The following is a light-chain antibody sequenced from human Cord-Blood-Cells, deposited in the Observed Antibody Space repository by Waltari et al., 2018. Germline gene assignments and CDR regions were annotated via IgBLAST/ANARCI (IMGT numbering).Light chain of an antibody. V-gene: IGLV2-14*03. CDR3: SSYTSSSTLV. CDR2: DVS. J-gene: IGLJ3*02. Sequence: QSALTPPASVSGSPGQSITISCTGTSSEVGGYNYVPWYQQHPGKAPKLMIYDVSNRPSGVSNRFSGSKSGNTASLTISGLQAEDEADYYCSSYTSSSTLVFGGGTKLTVL. CDR1: SSEVGGYNY.